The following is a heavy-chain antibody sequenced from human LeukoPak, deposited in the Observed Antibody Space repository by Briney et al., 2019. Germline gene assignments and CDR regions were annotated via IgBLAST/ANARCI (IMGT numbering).Heavy chain of an antibody. CDR1: GGTFSSYT. D-gene: IGHD1-26*01. V-gene: IGHV1-69*02. J-gene: IGHJ1*01. CDR2: IIPILGIA. CDR3: GRALIVGATIGAFQY. Sequence: SVKVSCKASGGTFSSYTISWVRQAPGQGLEWMGRIIPILGIANYAQKFQGRVTITADKSTSTAYMELSSLRSEDTAVYYCGRALIVGATIGAFQYWGQGTLVTVSS.